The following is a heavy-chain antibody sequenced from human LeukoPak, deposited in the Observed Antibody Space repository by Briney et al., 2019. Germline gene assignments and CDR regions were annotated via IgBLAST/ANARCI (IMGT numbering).Heavy chain of an antibody. CDR1: GFTFSAYS. J-gene: IGHJ3*02. D-gene: IGHD3-22*01. V-gene: IGHV3-48*01. CDR3: TRRYNYDSSGYYYVRDAFDI. Sequence: PGGSLRLSCATSGFTFSAYSLSWVRQAPGKGLEWVSHITRPGTTTYYAESVKGRFTISRDDSRSIAYLQMNSLKTEDTAVYYCTRRYNYDSSGYYYVRDAFDIWGQGTMVTVSS. CDR2: ITRPGTTT.